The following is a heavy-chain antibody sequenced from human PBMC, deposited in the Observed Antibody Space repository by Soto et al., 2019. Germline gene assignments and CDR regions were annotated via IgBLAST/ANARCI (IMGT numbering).Heavy chain of an antibody. J-gene: IGHJ5*02. CDR2: IWYDGSNK. D-gene: IGHD5-18*01. CDR3: ARDRAEIQVTNWFDP. V-gene: IGHV3-33*01. CDR1: GFTFSSYG. Sequence: QVQLVESGGGVVQPGRSLRLSCAASGFTFSSYGMHWVRQAPGKGLEWVAVIWYDGSNKYYADSVKGRFTIPRDNSKNTLYLQMNSLRAEDTAVYYCARDRAEIQVTNWFDPWGQGTLVTVSS.